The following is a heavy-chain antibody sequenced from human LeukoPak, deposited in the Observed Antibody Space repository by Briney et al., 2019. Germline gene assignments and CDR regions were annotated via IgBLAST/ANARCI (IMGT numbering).Heavy chain of an antibody. Sequence: GGSLRLSCAASGFTFSSYWMSWVRQAPGKGLEWVANIKQDGGETYYVDSLKGRFTISRDNAKNSLYLQMNSLRAEDSAVYYCATNRYTAFDCRGQGTMVTVSS. V-gene: IGHV3-7*02. D-gene: IGHD2-2*02. CDR1: GFTFSSYW. CDR3: ATNRYTAFDC. CDR2: IKQDGGET. J-gene: IGHJ3*01.